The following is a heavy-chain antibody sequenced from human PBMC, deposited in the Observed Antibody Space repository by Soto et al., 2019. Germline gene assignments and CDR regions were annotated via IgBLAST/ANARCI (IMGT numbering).Heavy chain of an antibody. CDR1: GFTFSSYG. CDR2: ISYDGSNK. D-gene: IGHD6-19*01. CDR3: AIPYSSGWPYYGMDV. Sequence: GGSLRLSCAASGFTFSSYGMHWVRQAPGKGLEWVAVISYDGSNKYYADSVKGRFTISRDNSKNTLYLQMNSLRAEDTAVYHCAIPYSSGWPYYGMDVRGQGTTVTVSS. J-gene: IGHJ6*02. V-gene: IGHV3-30*03.